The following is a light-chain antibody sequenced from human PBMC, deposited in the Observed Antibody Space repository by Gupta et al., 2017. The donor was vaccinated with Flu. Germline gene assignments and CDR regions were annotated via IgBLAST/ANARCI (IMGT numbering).Light chain of an antibody. CDR1: ESIWIE. Sequence: VRVGFTGLGRESIWIELTWYQQKPSQSPMGLICAAFSRLRGVPVRFSGSGFGTEFTLTIRSLQAEEFAVYSCQQKNNWPASLGQGTQVEIK. V-gene: IGKV3-15*01. CDR3: QQKNNWPAS. J-gene: IGKJ1*01. CDR2: AAF.